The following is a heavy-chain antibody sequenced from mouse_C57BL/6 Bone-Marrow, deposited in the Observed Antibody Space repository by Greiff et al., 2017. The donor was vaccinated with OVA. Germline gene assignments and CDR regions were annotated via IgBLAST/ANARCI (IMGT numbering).Heavy chain of an antibody. CDR1: GYSITSGYY. V-gene: IGHV3-6*01. CDR2: ISYDGSN. J-gene: IGHJ2*01. D-gene: IGHD2-3*01. Sequence: DVKLVESGPGLVKPSQSLSLTCSVTGYSITSGYYWNWIRQFPGNKLEWMGYISYDGSNNYNPSLKNRISITRDTSKNQFFLKLNSVTTEDTATYYCARDPFDGYFLFDYWGQGTTLTVSS. CDR3: ARDPFDGYFLFDY.